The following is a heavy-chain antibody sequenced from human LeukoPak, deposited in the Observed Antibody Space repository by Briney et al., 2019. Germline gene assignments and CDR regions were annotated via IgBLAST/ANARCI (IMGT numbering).Heavy chain of an antibody. D-gene: IGHD5-18*01. V-gene: IGHV1-69*01. CDR2: IIPMFGSP. CDR1: GSTFSSYA. CDR3: ARGEGSALQRVIHDFYYYMDV. Sequence: SVKVSCKASGSTFSSYAISWVRQAPGQGLEWMGGIIPMFGSPNYAQKFQGRVTITAESSTTTVHLELSSLRPEDTAVYYCARGEGSALQRVIHDFYYYMDVWGKGTPVTISS. J-gene: IGHJ6*03.